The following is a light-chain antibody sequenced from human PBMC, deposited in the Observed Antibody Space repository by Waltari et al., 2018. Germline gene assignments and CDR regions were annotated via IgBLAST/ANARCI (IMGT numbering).Light chain of an antibody. CDR2: LNDDGSI. V-gene: IGLV4-69*01. CDR3: QTWGTGIQV. CDR1: SGHSSYA. Sequence: QLVLTQSPSASASLGASVKLTCTLSSGHSSYAIAWHKQQPEKGLRYLMKLNDDGSISKGDGIPDRFSGSSSGAERYLTISSLQAEDEADYYCQTWGTGIQVFGGGTKLTVL. J-gene: IGLJ3*02.